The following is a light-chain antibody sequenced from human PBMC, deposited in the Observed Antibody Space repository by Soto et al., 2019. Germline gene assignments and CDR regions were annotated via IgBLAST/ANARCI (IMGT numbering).Light chain of an antibody. Sequence: QSALIQPPSVSGSPGQSVTISCTGTSSDVGSYDYVSWYQQHPGTVPKPMIYNVNTQPSGVPDRFSGSKSGNTASMTISGLQAEDEADYYCCSYTSSATIYVFGTGTKVTV. V-gene: IGLV2-11*01. CDR2: NVN. J-gene: IGLJ1*01. CDR3: CSYTSSATIYV. CDR1: SSDVGSYDY.